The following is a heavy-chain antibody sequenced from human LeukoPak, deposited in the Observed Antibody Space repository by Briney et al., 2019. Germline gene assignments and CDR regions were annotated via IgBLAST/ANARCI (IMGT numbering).Heavy chain of an antibody. Sequence: PGGSLRLSCAASGFTVSNNYMSWLRQPPGKGLEWVSIIFSADRTYFADSVKGRFSISRDNSKNTLYLQMNSLRAEDTAVYYCARVGNYYDFDYWGQGTPVTVSS. CDR2: IFSADRT. V-gene: IGHV3-53*01. D-gene: IGHD1-26*01. CDR3: ARVGNYYDFDY. J-gene: IGHJ4*02. CDR1: GFTVSNNY.